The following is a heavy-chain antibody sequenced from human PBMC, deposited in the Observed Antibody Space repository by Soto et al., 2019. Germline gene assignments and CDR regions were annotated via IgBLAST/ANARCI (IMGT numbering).Heavy chain of an antibody. J-gene: IGHJ4*02. CDR2: IIPIFNST. D-gene: IGHD5-18*01. V-gene: IGHV1-69*13. CDR1: GSRFGNYV. Sequence: VKVSCKVSGSRFGNYVISWVRHAPGHGLEWLGRIIPIFNSTKYAQSFQGRVTITADKSTSTASLELSSLRSDDTAIYFCAREVPYGYSRFDYWGQGTLVTVSS. CDR3: AREVPYGYSRFDY.